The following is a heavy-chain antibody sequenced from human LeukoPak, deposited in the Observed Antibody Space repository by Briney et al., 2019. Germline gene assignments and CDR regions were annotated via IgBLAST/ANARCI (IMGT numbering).Heavy chain of an antibody. CDR2: MNEYSTTI. D-gene: IGHD1-14*01. CDR1: GFPFNSFW. Sequence: GGSLRLSCAASGFPFNSFWMHWVRQAPGKGLVWVSDMNEYSTTIRYADSVKGRFAISRDNAKSILYLQMNNLRAEDTAMYFCARGGVNPVDHWGQGTLVTVSS. V-gene: IGHV3-74*01. J-gene: IGHJ4*02. CDR3: ARGGVNPVDH.